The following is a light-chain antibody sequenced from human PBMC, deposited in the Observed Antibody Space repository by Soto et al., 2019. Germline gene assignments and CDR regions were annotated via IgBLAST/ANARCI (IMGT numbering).Light chain of an antibody. Sequence: IVITQSPPALSVSPGERATLSFRASQSVSGRLAWYQQKPGQAPRLLMYDASTRATGFPARFSGSGSGTEFTLTISDLQSEDFAVYYCQQRSNWLWTFGQGTKVDIK. CDR2: DAS. V-gene: IGKV3-15*01. CDR1: QSVSGR. CDR3: QQRSNWLWT. J-gene: IGKJ1*01.